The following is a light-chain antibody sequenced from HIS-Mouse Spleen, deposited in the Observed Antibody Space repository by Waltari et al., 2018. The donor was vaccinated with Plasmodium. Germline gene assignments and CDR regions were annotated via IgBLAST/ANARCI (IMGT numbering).Light chain of an antibody. V-gene: IGKV3-20*01. CDR2: GAS. Sequence: EIVLTQSPGTLSLSPGERATLSCRASQSVSSSYLAWYQQKPGQAPRPLIHGASSRATGIPDRFSGSGSGTDFTLTISRLEPEDFAVYYCQQYGSSPQITFGGGTKVEIK. J-gene: IGKJ4*01. CDR1: QSVSSSY. CDR3: QQYGSSPQIT.